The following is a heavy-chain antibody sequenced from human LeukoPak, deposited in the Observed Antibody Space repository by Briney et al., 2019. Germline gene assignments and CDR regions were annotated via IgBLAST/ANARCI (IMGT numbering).Heavy chain of an antibody. Sequence: GGSLRLSCAASGFTFSSYAMSWVRQAPGKGLEWVSAISGSGGSTYYADSGKGRFTISRDNSKNTLYLQMNSLRAEDTAVYYCAKTVYYDSSGLSYFDYWGQGTLVTVSS. D-gene: IGHD3-22*01. CDR2: ISGSGGST. J-gene: IGHJ4*02. CDR1: GFTFSSYA. V-gene: IGHV3-23*01. CDR3: AKTVYYDSSGLSYFDY.